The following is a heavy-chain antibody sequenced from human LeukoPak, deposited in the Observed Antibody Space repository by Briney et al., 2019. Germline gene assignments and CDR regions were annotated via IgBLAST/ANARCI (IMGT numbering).Heavy chain of an antibody. V-gene: IGHV3-30*02. J-gene: IGHJ4*02. CDR3: ASVYDSSGYYQSFDY. Sequence: SGGSLRLSCAASGFTFSSYGMHWVRQAPGKGLEWVAFIRYDGSNKYYADSVKGRFTISRDNSKNTLYLQMNSLRAEDTAVYYCASVYDSSGYYQSFDYWGQGTLVTVSS. CDR2: IRYDGSNK. D-gene: IGHD3-22*01. CDR1: GFTFSSYG.